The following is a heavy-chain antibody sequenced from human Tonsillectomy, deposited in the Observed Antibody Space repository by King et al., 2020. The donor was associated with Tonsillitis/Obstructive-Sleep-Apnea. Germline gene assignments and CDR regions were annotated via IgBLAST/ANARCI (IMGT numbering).Heavy chain of an antibody. CDR3: ARSPRGFITIFGVADFDY. Sequence: VQLVESGGGLVKPGGSLRLSRAASGFTFSSYSMNWVRQAPGKGLEWVSSISSSSSYIYYADSVKGRFTISRDNAKNSLYLQMNSLRAEDTAVYYCARSPRGFITIFGVADFDYWGQGTLVTVSS. D-gene: IGHD3-3*01. V-gene: IGHV3-21*01. J-gene: IGHJ4*02. CDR2: ISSSSSYI. CDR1: GFTFSSYS.